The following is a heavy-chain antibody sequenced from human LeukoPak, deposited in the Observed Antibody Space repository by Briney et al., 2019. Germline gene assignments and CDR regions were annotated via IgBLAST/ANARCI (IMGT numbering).Heavy chain of an antibody. CDR2: IYYSGST. CDR1: GGSISSYY. Sequence: SETLSLTCTVSGGSISSYYWSGIRQPPGKGRECIGYIYYSGSTNYNSSLKSRVTISVDTSKNQFSLKLSSVTAADTAVYYCARTTEGGYSYGYFYYYYMDVWGKGTTVTISS. V-gene: IGHV4-59*01. D-gene: IGHD5-18*01. J-gene: IGHJ6*03. CDR3: ARTTEGGYSYGYFYYYYMDV.